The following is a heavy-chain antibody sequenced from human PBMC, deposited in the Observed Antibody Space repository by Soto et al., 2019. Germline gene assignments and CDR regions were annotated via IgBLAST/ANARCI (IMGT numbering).Heavy chain of an antibody. V-gene: IGHV3-23*01. Sequence: GGSLRLSCAASGFTFSSYAMSWVRQAPGKGLEWVSAVSTSGGSTFYADSVKGRFTISRDNSKNTLYLQMNSLRAEDTALYYCAKTLRYSSGWDAFDIWGQGTMVTVS. CDR1: GFTFSSYA. D-gene: IGHD6-19*01. CDR3: AKTLRYSSGWDAFDI. J-gene: IGHJ3*02. CDR2: VSTSGGST.